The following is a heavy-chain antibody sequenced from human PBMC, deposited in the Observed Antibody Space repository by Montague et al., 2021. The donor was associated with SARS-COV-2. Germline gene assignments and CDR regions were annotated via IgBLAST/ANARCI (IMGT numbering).Heavy chain of an antibody. J-gene: IGHJ1*01. Sequence: TLSLTCTVSGGSISSSSYYWSWIRQPAGKGLEWVGRIYTSGRTNYNPSLRSRINMSLDTSKSRFSLNLTSVTAADTAVYYCAGPDWLKHWGQGALVTVSS. D-gene: IGHD3-9*01. CDR3: AGPDWLKH. CDR2: IYTSGRT. V-gene: IGHV4-61*02. CDR1: GGSISSSSYY.